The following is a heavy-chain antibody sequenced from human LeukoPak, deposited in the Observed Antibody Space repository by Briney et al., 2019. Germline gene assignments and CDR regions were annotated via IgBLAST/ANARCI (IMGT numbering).Heavy chain of an antibody. CDR1: GFTFSSYA. CDR3: AREAGGNWRMYYFDY. V-gene: IGHV3-30-3*01. CDR2: ISYGEDNK. D-gene: IGHD4-23*01. J-gene: IGHJ4*02. Sequence: GGSLRLSCAASGFTFSSYAMHWVRQAPGKGLEWVAFISYGEDNKHYADSVKGRFTFSRDNTKNTVYLQMSSLTVEDTAVYYCAREAGGNWRMYYFDYWGQGTLVTVSS.